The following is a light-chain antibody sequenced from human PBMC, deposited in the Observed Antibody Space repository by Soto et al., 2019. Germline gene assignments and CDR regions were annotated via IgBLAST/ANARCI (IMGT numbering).Light chain of an antibody. Sequence: DIQMTQSPSSLSASVGDRVTITCRASQDIRVFLGWFQHKAGKAPRRLIYAASSLESGVPSRFSSSGSRTEFTLTISGLQPEDFATYYCLQHHTYPQTFGQGTKVDIK. J-gene: IGKJ1*01. V-gene: IGKV1-17*01. CDR2: AAS. CDR1: QDIRVF. CDR3: LQHHTYPQT.